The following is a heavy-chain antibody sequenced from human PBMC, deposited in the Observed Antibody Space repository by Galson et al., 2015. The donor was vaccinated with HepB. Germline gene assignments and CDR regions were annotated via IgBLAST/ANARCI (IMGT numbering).Heavy chain of an antibody. D-gene: IGHD3-22*01. Sequence: SLRLSCAASGFTFSSYGMHWVRQAPGKGLEWVAFIRFDGNNKYYADSVKGRFTISRDNSKNTLNLETNSLRPADTAVYYCAKTMHYFDSSGYLHAFDIWGQGTMVTVSS. CDR1: GFTFSSYG. CDR3: AKTMHYFDSSGYLHAFDI. V-gene: IGHV3-30*02. CDR2: IRFDGNNK. J-gene: IGHJ3*02.